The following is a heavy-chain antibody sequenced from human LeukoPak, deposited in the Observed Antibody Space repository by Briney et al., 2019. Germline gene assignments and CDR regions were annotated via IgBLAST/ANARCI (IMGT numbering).Heavy chain of an antibody. J-gene: IGHJ4*02. CDR1: GYTFTDYY. CDR2: VDPEDGET. Sequence: ASVKISCKVSGYTFTDYYMHWVQQAPGKGLEWMGLVDPEDGETIYAEKFQGRVTITADTSTDTAYMELSSLRSEDTAVYYCATESGYCSSTSCYALLDYWGQGTLVTVPS. D-gene: IGHD2-2*03. CDR3: ATESGYCSSTSCYALLDY. V-gene: IGHV1-69-2*01.